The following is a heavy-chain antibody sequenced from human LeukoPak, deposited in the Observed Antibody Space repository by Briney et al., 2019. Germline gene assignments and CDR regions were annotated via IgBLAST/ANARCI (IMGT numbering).Heavy chain of an antibody. CDR1: GFTFSDYY. V-gene: IGHV3-11*01. CDR2: ISSSGSTI. D-gene: IGHD5-18*01. J-gene: IGHJ6*02. Sequence: GGSLRLSCAASGFTFSDYYMSWIRQAPGKGLEWVSYISSSGSTIYYADSVKGRFTISRDNAKNSLYLQMNSPRAEDTAVYYCARVKVETGYYYGMDVWGQGTTVTVSS. CDR3: ARVKVETGYYYGMDV.